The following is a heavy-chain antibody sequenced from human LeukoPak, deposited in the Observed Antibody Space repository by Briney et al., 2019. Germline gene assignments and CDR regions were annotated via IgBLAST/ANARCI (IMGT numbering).Heavy chain of an antibody. J-gene: IGHJ3*01. D-gene: IGHD2/OR15-2a*01. CDR1: GYTFTGYY. CDR3: ARTFYDTLDSDAFDF. Sequence: GASVKVSCKASGYTFTGYYMHWVRQAPGQGLEWMGWINPDSGGTNNAQKFQGRVTMTRDTSISTAYMELSRLRSDDTDVYYCARTFYDTLDSDAFDFWGQGTMVIVSS. V-gene: IGHV1-2*02. CDR2: INPDSGGT.